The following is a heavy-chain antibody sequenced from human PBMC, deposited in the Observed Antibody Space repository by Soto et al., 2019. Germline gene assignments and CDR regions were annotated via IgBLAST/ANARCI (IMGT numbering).Heavy chain of an antibody. CDR2: ISDSGGGT. Sequence: PGGSLRLSCAASGFTFSSYAMSWVRQAPGKGLEWVSVISDSGGGTYDADSVKGRFTLSRDNSKNTLYLQMNSLRAEDTAVYYCAKVGHSSTWYQLDYWGQGTLVTVSS. CDR3: AKVGHSSTWYQLDY. CDR1: GFTFSSYA. V-gene: IGHV3-23*01. J-gene: IGHJ4*02. D-gene: IGHD6-13*01.